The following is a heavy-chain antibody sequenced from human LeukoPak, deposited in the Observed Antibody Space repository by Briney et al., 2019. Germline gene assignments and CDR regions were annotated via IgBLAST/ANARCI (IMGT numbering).Heavy chain of an antibody. CDR2: IYSGGST. D-gene: IGHD6-6*01. V-gene: IGHV3-53*01. CDR3: AKVADVDIAARLDDAFDY. J-gene: IGHJ4*02. CDR1: GFTVSSNY. Sequence: GGSLRLSCAASGFTVSSNYMSWVRQAPGKGLEWVSVIYSGGSTYYADSVKGRFTISRDNSKNTLYLQMNSLRAEDTAVYYCAKVADVDIAARLDDAFDYWGQGTLVTVSS.